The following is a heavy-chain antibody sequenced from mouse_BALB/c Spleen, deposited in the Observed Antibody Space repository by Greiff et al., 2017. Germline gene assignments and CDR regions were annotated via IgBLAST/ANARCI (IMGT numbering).Heavy chain of an antibody. J-gene: IGHJ1*01. CDR3: ARRGIYYYGSSHWYFDV. CDR1: GYTFTSYW. D-gene: IGHD1-1*01. CDR2: IYPGDGDT. Sequence: QVQLKQSGAELARPGASVKLSCKASGYTFTSYWMQWVKQRPGQGLEWIGAIYPGDGDTRYTQKFKGKATLTADKSSSTAYMQLSSLASEDSAVYYSARRGIYYYGSSHWYFDVWGAGTTVTVSA. V-gene: IGHV1-87*01.